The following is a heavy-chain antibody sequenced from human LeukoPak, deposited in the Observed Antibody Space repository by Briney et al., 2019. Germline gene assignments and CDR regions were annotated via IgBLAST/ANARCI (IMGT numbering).Heavy chain of an antibody. Sequence: GGSLRLSCAASGFTFSSYAMSWVRQAPGKGLEWISVISGSGGTTYYRDSVKGRFTISRDNSKNTLYLQMNSLRAEDTALYYCAKSLSGYWDYFDYWAQGTLVTVSS. CDR3: AKSLSGYWDYFDY. V-gene: IGHV3-23*01. CDR1: GFTFSSYA. J-gene: IGHJ4*02. CDR2: ISGSGGTT. D-gene: IGHD2-21*01.